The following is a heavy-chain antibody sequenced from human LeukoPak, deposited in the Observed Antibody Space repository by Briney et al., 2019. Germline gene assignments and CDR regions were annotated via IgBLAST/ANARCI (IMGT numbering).Heavy chain of an antibody. J-gene: IGHJ6*02. CDR1: GFSFSSYW. V-gene: IGHV3-74*01. D-gene: IGHD3-3*01. CDR2: INSDGSST. Sequence: GGSLRLSCAASGFSFSSYWMHWVRQVPGKGLVWVSRINSDGSSTSYADSVKGRFTISRDNAKNTLYLQMNSLRAEDTAVYYCARGLDFWSGYYLALYYYYYGMDVWGQGTTVTVSS. CDR3: ARGLDFWSGYYLALYYYYYGMDV.